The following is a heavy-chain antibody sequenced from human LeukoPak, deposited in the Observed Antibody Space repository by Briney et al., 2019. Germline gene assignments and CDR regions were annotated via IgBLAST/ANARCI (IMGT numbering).Heavy chain of an antibody. J-gene: IGHJ5*02. CDR1: GGSISSGGYY. D-gene: IGHD6-19*01. CDR2: IYYSGST. V-gene: IGHV4-31*03. CDR3: ARVSNQWLVPNL. Sequence: PSQTLSLTCTVSGGSISSGGYYWSWIRQHPGKGLEWIGYIYYSGSTHYNPSLKSRVTISVDTSKNQFSLKLSSVTAADTAAYYCARVSNQWLVPNLWGQGTLVTVSS.